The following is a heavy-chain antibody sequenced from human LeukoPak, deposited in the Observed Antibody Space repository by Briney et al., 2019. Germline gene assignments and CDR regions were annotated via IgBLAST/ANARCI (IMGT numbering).Heavy chain of an antibody. V-gene: IGHV4-34*01. CDR3: ARVLDYYDSSGYYETGSYFDY. D-gene: IGHD3-22*01. Sequence: KPSETLSLTCAVYGGSFSGYYWSWIRQPPGKGLEWIGEINHSGSTNYNPSPKSRVTISVDTSKNQFSLKLSSVTAADTAVYYCARVLDYYDSSGYYETGSYFDYWGQGTLVTVSS. J-gene: IGHJ4*02. CDR2: INHSGST. CDR1: GGSFSGYY.